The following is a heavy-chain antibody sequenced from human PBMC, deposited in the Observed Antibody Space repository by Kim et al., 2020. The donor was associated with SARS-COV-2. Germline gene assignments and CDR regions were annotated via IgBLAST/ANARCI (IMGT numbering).Heavy chain of an antibody. J-gene: IGHJ5*02. V-gene: IGHV4-39*01. CDR2: IYYSGST. D-gene: IGHD3-10*01. CDR3: ARHGRLWFGEFQDSWFDP. CDR1: GGSISSSSYY. Sequence: SETLSLTCTVSGGSISSSSYYWGWIRQPPGKGLEWIGSIYYSGSTYYNPSLKSRVTISVDTSKNQFSLKLSSVTAADTAVYYCARHGRLWFGEFQDSWFDPWGQGTLVTVSS.